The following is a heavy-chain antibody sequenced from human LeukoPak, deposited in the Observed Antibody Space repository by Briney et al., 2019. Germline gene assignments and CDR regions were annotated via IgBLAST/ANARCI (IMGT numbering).Heavy chain of an antibody. J-gene: IGHJ4*02. V-gene: IGHV3-21*01. CDR3: ARVRTDGYYFDS. CDR2: ISSDSTYT. Sequence: GGSLRLSCVVSGFTLKTFKMNWVRQTPGQGLEWVSSISSDSTYTSYADSVKGRFTISGDNAKNSMYLQMDSLRAEDTAVYYCARVRTDGYYFDSWSQATLVTVSS. CDR1: GFTLKTFK. D-gene: IGHD5-24*01.